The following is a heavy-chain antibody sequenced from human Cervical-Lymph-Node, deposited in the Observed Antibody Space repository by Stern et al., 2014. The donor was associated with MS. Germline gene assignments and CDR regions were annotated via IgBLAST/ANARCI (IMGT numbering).Heavy chain of an antibody. D-gene: IGHD5-24*01. J-gene: IGHJ4*02. CDR3: AKDGYNY. Sequence: QVQLVQSGAAVKKPGASVKVSCKASGYTFTGYYIHWVRQAPGQGLEWMGLIIPNNGDTNYAQNFQGRVTMTRDTSISTAYMELSRLRSDDTAVYYCAKDGYNYWGQGTLVTVSS. CDR2: IIPNNGDT. V-gene: IGHV1-2*02. CDR1: GYTFTGYY.